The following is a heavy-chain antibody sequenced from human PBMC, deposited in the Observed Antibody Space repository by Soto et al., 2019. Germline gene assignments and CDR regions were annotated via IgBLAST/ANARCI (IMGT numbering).Heavy chain of an antibody. Sequence: QITLKESGPTLVKPTQTLTLTCSFSGFSLTTSGVGVGWVRQSPEKTLEWLALIFWDDDKRYSPSLRSRLTNAKDTSKNQVVLTPTNVEPVDTATYYCARILTATGGHFDSWGQGALVTVSS. CDR1: GFSLTTSGVG. J-gene: IGHJ4*02. D-gene: IGHD2-8*02. CDR2: IFWDDDK. CDR3: ARILTATGGHFDS. V-gene: IGHV2-5*02.